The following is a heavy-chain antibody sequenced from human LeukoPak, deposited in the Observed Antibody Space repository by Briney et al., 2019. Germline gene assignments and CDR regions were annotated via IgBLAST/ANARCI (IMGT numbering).Heavy chain of an antibody. CDR3: ARDGRAYCSGGSCYDY. V-gene: IGHV1-2*02. J-gene: IGHJ4*02. CDR2: INPNSGGT. D-gene: IGHD2-15*01. CDR1: GYTFTGYY. Sequence: ASVKVSCKASGYTFTGYYMHWVRQAPGQGLEWMGWINPNSGGTNYAQKFQGRVTMTRDTSISTAYMELSRLRSDDTAVYYCARDGRAYCSGGSCYDYWGQGTLVTVSS.